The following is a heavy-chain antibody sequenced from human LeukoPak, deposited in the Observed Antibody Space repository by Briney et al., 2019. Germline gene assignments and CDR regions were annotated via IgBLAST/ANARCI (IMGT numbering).Heavy chain of an antibody. CDR2: IYSGGST. CDR3: ARAPATNEWRCMDY. D-gene: IGHD2-8*02. J-gene: IGHJ4*02. V-gene: IGHV3-66*01. CDR1: GFTVSSNY. Sequence: GGSLRLSCAASGFTVSSNYMSWVRQAPGKGLEWVSVIYSGGSTYYADSVKGRFTISRDNSKNTLYLQMNSLRAEDTAVYYCARAPATNEWRCMDYWGQGTLVTVSS.